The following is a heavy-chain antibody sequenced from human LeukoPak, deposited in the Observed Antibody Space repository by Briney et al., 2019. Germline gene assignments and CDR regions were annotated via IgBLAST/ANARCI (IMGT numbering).Heavy chain of an antibody. CDR2: INHSGST. CDR3: ARGRRYAAAAGPRTFDY. D-gene: IGHD6-13*01. Sequence: SETLSLTCTVSGGSISSGGYYWSWIRQPPGKGLEWIGEINHSGSTNYNPSLKSRVTISVDTSKNQFSLKLSSVTAADTAVYYCARGRRYAAAAGPRTFDYWGQGTLVTVSS. V-gene: IGHV4-39*07. J-gene: IGHJ4*02. CDR1: GGSISSGGYY.